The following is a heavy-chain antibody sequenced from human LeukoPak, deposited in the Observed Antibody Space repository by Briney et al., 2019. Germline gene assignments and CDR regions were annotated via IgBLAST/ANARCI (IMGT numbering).Heavy chain of an antibody. CDR3: ASPPVAAGGNVYFQH. J-gene: IGHJ1*01. D-gene: IGHD6-13*01. CDR2: IKPDGGQK. V-gene: IGHV3-7*02. CDR1: GFTFSRYW. Sequence: GGSLRLSCAASGFTFSRYWMTWIRQAPGKGPERVANIKPDGGQKYYVDSVKGRFTISRDNARNSLYLQMNSLRAEDTAVYYCASPPVAAGGNVYFQHWGQGTLVAVSS.